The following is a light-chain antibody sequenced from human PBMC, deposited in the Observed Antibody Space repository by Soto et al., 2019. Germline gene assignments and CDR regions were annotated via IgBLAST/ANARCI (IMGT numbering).Light chain of an antibody. CDR3: AAWDDTLKGVV. Sequence: QSVLTQPPSASGTPGQRVTISCSGRTSNIGSNKVDWYRHLPGTAPKLLIFSDRRRPSGVPDRFSGSKSGTSASLAISGLQSGDEADYYCAAWDDTLKGVVFGGGTKLTVL. J-gene: IGLJ2*01. CDR2: SDR. V-gene: IGLV1-44*01. CDR1: TSNIGSNK.